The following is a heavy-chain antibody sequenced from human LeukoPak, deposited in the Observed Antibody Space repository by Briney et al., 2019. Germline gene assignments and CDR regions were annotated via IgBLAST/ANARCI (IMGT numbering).Heavy chain of an antibody. CDR2: ISSSSSYI. D-gene: IGHD1/OR15-1a*01. Sequence: GGSLRLSCAASGFTFSSYWMSWVRQAPGKGLEWVSSISSSSSYIYYADSVKGRFTISRDNAKNSLYLQMNSLRAEDTAVYYCARGVLGITGTDYDYWGQGTLVTVSS. J-gene: IGHJ4*02. CDR3: ARGVLGITGTDYDY. V-gene: IGHV3-21*01. CDR1: GFTFSSYW.